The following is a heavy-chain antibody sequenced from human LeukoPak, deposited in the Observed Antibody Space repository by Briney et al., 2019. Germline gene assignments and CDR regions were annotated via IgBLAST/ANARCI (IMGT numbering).Heavy chain of an antibody. CDR2: ISAYNGNT. V-gene: IGHV1-18*01. D-gene: IGHD4-17*01. J-gene: IGHJ5*02. CDR3: ARVPGNYGDYVTYNWFDP. CDR1: GYTFTSYG. Sequence: GASVKVSCKASGYTFTSYGISWVRQAPGQGLEWMGWISAYNGNTNYAQKLQGRVTMTKDTSTSTAYMELRSLRSDDTAVYYCARVPGNYGDYVTYNWFDPWGQGTLVTVSS.